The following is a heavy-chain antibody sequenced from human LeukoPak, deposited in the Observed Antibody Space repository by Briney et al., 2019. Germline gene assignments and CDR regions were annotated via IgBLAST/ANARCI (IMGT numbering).Heavy chain of an antibody. CDR2: IRSKAYGGTT. Sequence: GGSLRLSCTASGFTFGDYAMSWVRQAPGKGQEWVGFIRSKAYGGTTEYAASVKGRFTISRDDSKSIAYLQMNSLKTEDTAVYYCTISSSWYSEYFQHWGQGTLVTVSS. D-gene: IGHD6-13*01. CDR3: TISSSWYSEYFQH. J-gene: IGHJ1*01. CDR1: GFTFGDYA. V-gene: IGHV3-49*04.